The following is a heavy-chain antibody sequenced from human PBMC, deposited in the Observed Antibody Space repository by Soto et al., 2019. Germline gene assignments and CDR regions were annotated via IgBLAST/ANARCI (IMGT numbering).Heavy chain of an antibody. J-gene: IGHJ6*02. Sequence: SETLSLTCAVSGDTISTGGYSWAWIRQPPGKALEWIGHTYYNGNTKYNPFLESRLTISVDTSKNQFSLELSSVTAADTAVYYCARGIEGWYQGRYYYGMDVWGQGTTVTVSS. V-gene: IGHV4-30-2*01. CDR3: ARGIEGWYQGRYYYGMDV. CDR2: TYYNGNT. CDR1: GDTISTGGYS. D-gene: IGHD6-19*01.